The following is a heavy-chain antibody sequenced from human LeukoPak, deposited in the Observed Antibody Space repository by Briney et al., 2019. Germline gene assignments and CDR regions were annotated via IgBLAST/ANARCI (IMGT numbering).Heavy chain of an antibody. D-gene: IGHD6-13*01. Sequence: SETLSLTCTVSGGSISSSSYYWSWIRQPPGKGLEWIGYIYYSGSTNYNPSLKSRVTISVDTSKNQFSLKLSSVTAADTAVYYCARGRSGAAAGTRVWGAGRPNCFDYWGQGTLVTVSS. CDR2: IYYSGST. J-gene: IGHJ4*02. CDR3: ARGRSGAAAGTRVWGAGRPNCFDY. CDR1: GGSISSSSYY. V-gene: IGHV4-61*05.